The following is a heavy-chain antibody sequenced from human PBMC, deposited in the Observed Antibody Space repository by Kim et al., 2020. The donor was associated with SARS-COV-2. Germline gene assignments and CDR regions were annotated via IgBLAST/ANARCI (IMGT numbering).Heavy chain of an antibody. CDR1: GGSISTYY. CDR2: IYYTGST. V-gene: IGHV4-59*13. CDR3: ARGMSCSGTSCYTVTGTPLFDY. Sequence: ETLSLTCTVSGGSISTYYWTWIRQPPGKGLEWIGYIYYTGSTNYNPSLSGRITISLDTSKSQFSLELSSVTAADTAVYYCARGMSCSGTSCYTVTGTPLFDYWGPGTLVTVSS. D-gene: IGHD2-2*02. J-gene: IGHJ4*02.